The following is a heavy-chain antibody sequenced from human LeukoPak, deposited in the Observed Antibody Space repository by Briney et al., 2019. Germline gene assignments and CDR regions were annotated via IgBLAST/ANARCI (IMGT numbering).Heavy chain of an antibody. Sequence: PSETLSLTCAVYGGSFSGYYWSWIRQPPGKGLEWIGEINHSGSTNYNPSLKSRVTISVDTSKNQFSLKLSYVTAADTAVYYCASEPLREKGYYYYMDVWGKGTTVTVSS. CDR1: GGSFSGYY. CDR3: ASEPLREKGYYYYMDV. J-gene: IGHJ6*03. CDR2: INHSGST. V-gene: IGHV4-34*01.